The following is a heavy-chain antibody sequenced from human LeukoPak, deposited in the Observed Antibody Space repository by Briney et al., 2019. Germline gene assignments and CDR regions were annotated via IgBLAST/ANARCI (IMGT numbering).Heavy chain of an antibody. CDR1: GYTFTSYG. V-gene: IGHV1-18*01. CDR3: PRLAATTGIDY. J-gene: IGHJ4*02. CDR2: ISAYNGNT. D-gene: IGHD2-15*01. Sequence: ASVTVSCKASGYTFTSYGISWVRQAPGQGLEWMGWISAYNGNTNYAQKLQGRVTMTTDTSTSTAYMELRSLRSDDTAVYYCPRLAATTGIDYWGQGTLVTVSS.